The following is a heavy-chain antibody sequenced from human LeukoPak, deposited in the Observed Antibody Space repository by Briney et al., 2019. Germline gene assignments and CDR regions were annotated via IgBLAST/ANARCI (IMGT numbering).Heavy chain of an antibody. CDR1: GGSFSGYY. D-gene: IGHD5-12*01. V-gene: IGHV4-34*01. J-gene: IGHJ4*02. Sequence: SETLSLTCAVYGGSFSGYYWSWIRQPPGKGLEWIGEINHSGSTNYNPSLKSRVTISVDTSKNQFSLKLSSVTAADTAVYYCARAPLARFRRSKGPYDYYSDYWGQGTLVTVSS. CDR2: INHSGST. CDR3: ARAPLARFRRSKGPYDYYSDY.